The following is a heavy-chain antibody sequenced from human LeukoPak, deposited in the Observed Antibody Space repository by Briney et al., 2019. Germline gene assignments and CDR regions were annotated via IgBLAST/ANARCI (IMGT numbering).Heavy chain of an antibody. CDR1: GGSISSGDYY. D-gene: IGHD5-12*01. V-gene: IGHV4-30-4*01. CDR2: IYYSGST. J-gene: IGHJ2*01. Sequence: KSSETLSLTCTVSGGSISSGDYYWSWIRQPPGKGLEWIGYIYYSGSTYYNPSLKSRVTISVDTSKNQFSLKLSSVTAADTAVYYCARENVDIVATSRFDLWGRGTLVTVSS. CDR3: ARENVDIVATSRFDL.